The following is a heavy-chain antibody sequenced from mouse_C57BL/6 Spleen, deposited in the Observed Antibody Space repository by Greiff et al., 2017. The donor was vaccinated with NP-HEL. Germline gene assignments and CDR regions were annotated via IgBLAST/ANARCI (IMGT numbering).Heavy chain of an antibody. Sequence: EVQRVESGGGLVKPGGSLKLSCAASGFTFSDYGMHWVRQAPEKGLEWVAYISRGSSTIYYADTVKGRFTISRDNAKNTLFLQMTSLRSEDTAMYYGGAGIYYYGSSFWYFDVWGKGTTVTVSS. CDR1: GFTFSDYG. J-gene: IGHJ1*03. V-gene: IGHV5-17*01. CDR3: GAGIYYYGSSFWYFDV. CDR2: ISRGSSTI. D-gene: IGHD1-1*01.